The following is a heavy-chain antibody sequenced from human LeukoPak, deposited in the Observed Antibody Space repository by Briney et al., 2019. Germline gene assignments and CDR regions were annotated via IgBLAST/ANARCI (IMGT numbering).Heavy chain of an antibody. Sequence: GGSLRLSCAASGFTFDDYAMHWVRQAPGKGLEWVSGISWNSDSIGYADSVKGRFTISRDNAKNSLYLQMNSLRAEDTALYYCAKDMSDLHCSSTSCYKYGMDVWGQGTTVTVSS. D-gene: IGHD2-2*01. CDR3: AKDMSDLHCSSTSCYKYGMDV. V-gene: IGHV3-9*01. CDR1: GFTFDDYA. CDR2: ISWNSDSI. J-gene: IGHJ6*02.